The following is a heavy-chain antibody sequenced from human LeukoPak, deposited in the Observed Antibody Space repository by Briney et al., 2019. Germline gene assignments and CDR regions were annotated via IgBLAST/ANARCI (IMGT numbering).Heavy chain of an antibody. CDR3: ARGSGTYYRYFDL. J-gene: IGHJ2*01. CDR1: GFTFDDYG. CDR2: INWSGGST. V-gene: IGHV3-20*04. Sequence: GGSLRLSCGASGFTFDDYGVTWVRQAPGKGLEWVSGINWSGGSTGYADSVKGRFTISRDNAKNSLYLQMNSLRVEDTAFYYCARGSGTYYRYFDLWGRGTLVTVSS. D-gene: IGHD1-26*01.